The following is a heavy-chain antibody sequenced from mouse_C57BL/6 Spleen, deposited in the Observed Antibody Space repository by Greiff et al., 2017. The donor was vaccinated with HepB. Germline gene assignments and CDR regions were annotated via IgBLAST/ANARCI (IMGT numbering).Heavy chain of an antibody. V-gene: IGHV1-82*01. Sequence: VQLQQSGPELVKPGASVKISCKASGYAFSSSWMNWVKQRPGKGLEWIGRIYPGDGDTNYNGKFKGKATLTADKSSSTAYMQRSSLTSEDSAVYFCARSGLGSDYWGQGTTLTVSS. CDR2: IYPGDGDT. D-gene: IGHD4-1*01. CDR1: GYAFSSSW. CDR3: ARSGLGSDY. J-gene: IGHJ2*01.